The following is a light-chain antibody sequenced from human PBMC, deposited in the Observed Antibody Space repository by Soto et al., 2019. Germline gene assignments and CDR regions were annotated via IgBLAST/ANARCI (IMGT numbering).Light chain of an antibody. Sequence: QSALTPTASLSGSPGQSITISCTGTSSDLGHYDYVSWYQQHPGKAPKLMIYHVTYRPSGVSNRYSGSKSGNSASLTISGLQADDEADYYCCSLTTSHTYVFGSGTKVTVL. CDR3: CSLTTSHTYV. V-gene: IGLV2-14*03. CDR1: SSDLGHYDY. J-gene: IGLJ1*01. CDR2: HVT.